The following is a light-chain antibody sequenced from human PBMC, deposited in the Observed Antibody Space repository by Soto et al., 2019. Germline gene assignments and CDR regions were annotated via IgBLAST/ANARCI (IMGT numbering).Light chain of an antibody. Sequence: EIVLTQSPATLSLSPGERATLSCRASQSVSSSLAWYQQKPGQAPRLLIYDASNRTTGIPARFSGSESGTDFTLNISSLEPEDFAVYFCHQRSDWPLSFGGGTTVEIK. CDR1: QSVSSS. V-gene: IGKV3-11*01. CDR2: DAS. J-gene: IGKJ4*02. CDR3: HQRSDWPLS.